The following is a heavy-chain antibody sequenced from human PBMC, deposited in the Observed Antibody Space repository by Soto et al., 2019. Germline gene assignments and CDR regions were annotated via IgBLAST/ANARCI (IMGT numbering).Heavy chain of an antibody. CDR2: ISSSSSYI. D-gene: IGHD2-2*01. Sequence: GGSLRLSCAASGFTFSSYSMNWVRQAPGKGLEWVSSISSSSSYIYYADSVKGRFTISRDNAKNSLYLQMNSLRAEDTAVYYCARAPFYCSSTSCYPEDYYYYGMDVWGQGTTVTVSS. J-gene: IGHJ6*02. CDR1: GFTFSSYS. CDR3: ARAPFYCSSTSCYPEDYYYYGMDV. V-gene: IGHV3-21*01.